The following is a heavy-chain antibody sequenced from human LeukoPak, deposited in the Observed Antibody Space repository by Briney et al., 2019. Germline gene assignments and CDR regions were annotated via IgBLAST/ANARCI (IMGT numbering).Heavy chain of an antibody. CDR3: ARDQVPYFYDSSGYDASDI. D-gene: IGHD3-22*01. CDR2: INPSGGST. CDR1: GYTFTSYY. V-gene: IGHV1-46*01. Sequence: ASVKVSCKASGYTFTSYYMHWVRQAPGQGLEWMGLINPSGGSTSYAQKFQGRVTITRNTSISTAYMELSSLRSEDTAVYYCARDQVPYFYDSSGYDASDIWGQGTMVTVSS. J-gene: IGHJ3*02.